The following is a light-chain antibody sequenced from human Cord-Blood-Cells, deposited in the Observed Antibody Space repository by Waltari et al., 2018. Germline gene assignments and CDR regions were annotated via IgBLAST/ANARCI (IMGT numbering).Light chain of an antibody. CDR3: CSYAGSYTWV. J-gene: IGLJ2*01. CDR2: DVS. V-gene: IGLV2-11*01. CDR1: SSDVGGYNY. Sequence: QSALTQPRSVSGSPGQSVTISCTGTSSDVGGYNYVSWYQHHPGKAPKLMIYDVSNRPSGVPDRFCGSKSGNTASLTISGLQAEDEADYYCCSYAGSYTWVFGGGTKLTVL.